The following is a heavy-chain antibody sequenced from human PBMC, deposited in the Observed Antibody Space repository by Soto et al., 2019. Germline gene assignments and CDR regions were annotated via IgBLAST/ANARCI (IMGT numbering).Heavy chain of an antibody. Sequence: EVQLLASGGGLSQPGGSLRLPCAASGFPFSKYSMGLVRQAPGKGVEWVSAVGGSGGDTYYADSVKGRFPVSRDNAENTLYLQLNSLRVEDTAIYYCARRTWRGRADYWGQGILVTVSS. J-gene: IGHJ4*02. CDR2: VGGSGGDT. CDR1: GFPFSKYS. CDR3: ARRTWRGRADY. D-gene: IGHD3-3*01. V-gene: IGHV3-23*01.